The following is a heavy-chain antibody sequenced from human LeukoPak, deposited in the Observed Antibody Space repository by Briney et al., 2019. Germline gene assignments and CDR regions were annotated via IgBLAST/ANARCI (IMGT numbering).Heavy chain of an antibody. CDR2: INQDGSEK. V-gene: IGHV3-7*01. J-gene: IGHJ4*02. CDR1: RFTFSNYW. Sequence: GGSLRLSCAASRFTFSNYWMNWFRQAPGKGLEWVANINQDGSEKNYVDSVKGRFTISRDNAKNSLYLQMNSLRAEDTAVYYCVSMTQGRYFDYWGQGTLVTVSS. CDR3: VSMTQGRYFDY. D-gene: IGHD2/OR15-2a*01.